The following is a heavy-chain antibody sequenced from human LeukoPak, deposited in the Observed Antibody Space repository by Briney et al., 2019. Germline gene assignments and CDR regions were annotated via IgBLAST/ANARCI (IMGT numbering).Heavy chain of an antibody. Sequence: SETLSLTCTVSGGSISSYYWSWILQPPGKGLEWIGYIYYSGSTNYNPSLKSRVTISVDTSKNQFSLKLSSVTAADTAVYYCASQSVVAATLDYWGQGTLVTVSS. CDR2: IYYSGST. V-gene: IGHV4-59*08. J-gene: IGHJ4*02. CDR3: ASQSVVAATLDY. CDR1: GGSISSYY. D-gene: IGHD2-15*01.